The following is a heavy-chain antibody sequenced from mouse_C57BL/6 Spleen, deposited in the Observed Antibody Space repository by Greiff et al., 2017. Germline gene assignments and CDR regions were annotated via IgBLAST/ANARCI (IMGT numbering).Heavy chain of an antibody. V-gene: IGHV5-16*01. J-gene: IGHJ1*03. D-gene: IGHD1-1*01. CDR2: INYDGSST. CDR3: ARGGDYYGSSYGYFDV. CDR1: GFTFSDYY. Sequence: EVQLQESEGGLVQPGSSMKLSCTASGFTFSDYYMAWVRQVPEKGLEWVANINYDGSSTYYLDSLKSRFIISRDNAKNILYLQMSSLKSEDTATYYCARGGDYYGSSYGYFDVWGTGTTVTVSS.